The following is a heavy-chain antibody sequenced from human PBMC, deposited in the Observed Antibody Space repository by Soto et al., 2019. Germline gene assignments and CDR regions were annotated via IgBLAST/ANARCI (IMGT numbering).Heavy chain of an antibody. CDR1: GFTFSSYV. CDR3: AKDCSGGSCFSGY. V-gene: IGHV3-23*01. J-gene: IGHJ4*02. CDR2: ITNGGGGA. Sequence: EVQLLESGGGLVQPGGSLRLSCAASGFTFSSYVMSWVRQAPGKGLEWVSSITNGGGGAYYADSVKGRFTISRDNSKITLYLQMNSLRAEDTAVYYCAKDCSGGSCFSGYWGQGTLVTVSS. D-gene: IGHD2-15*01.